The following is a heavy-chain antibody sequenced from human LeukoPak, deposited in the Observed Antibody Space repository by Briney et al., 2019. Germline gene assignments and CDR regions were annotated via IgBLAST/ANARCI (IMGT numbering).Heavy chain of an antibody. CDR1: GFNFNNAW. D-gene: IGHD1-14*01. Sequence: NPGGSLRLSCATSGFNFNNAWMSWVRQAPGKGLEWVGRIKSKNDGGTTDYLAPVKGRFTISRDDSKNTLYLQMNSLKTEDTAVYYCTTHGGYNSSPWTGGYWGQGTLVTVSS. V-gene: IGHV3-15*01. CDR3: TTHGGYNSSPWTGGY. J-gene: IGHJ4*02. CDR2: IKSKNDGGTT.